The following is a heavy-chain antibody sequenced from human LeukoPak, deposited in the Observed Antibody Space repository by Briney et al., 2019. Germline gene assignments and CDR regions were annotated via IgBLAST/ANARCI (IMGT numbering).Heavy chain of an antibody. CDR1: GFTFSSYG. CDR3: ARDFSLQLFDY. V-gene: IGHV3-33*01. CDR2: IWSDGSYK. D-gene: IGHD5-24*01. J-gene: IGHJ4*02. Sequence: GGSLRLSCAASGFTFSSYGFHWVRQAPGKGLEWVAVIWSDGSYKYYADSVKGRFTISRDDSKNTLHLQMNSLRAEDTAVYYCARDFSLQLFDYWGQGTLVTVFS.